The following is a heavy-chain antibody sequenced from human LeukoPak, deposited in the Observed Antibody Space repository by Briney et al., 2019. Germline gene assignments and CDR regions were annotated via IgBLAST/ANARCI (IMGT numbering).Heavy chain of an antibody. J-gene: IGHJ6*02. Sequence: PSETLSLTCAVYGGSFSGYYWSWIRQPPGKGLEWIGEINHSGSTNYNPSLKSRVTISVDTSKNQFSLKLSSVTAADTAVYYCARDSYYYDSSGYYYGQPYYYYGMDVWGQGTTVTVSS. CDR2: INHSGST. CDR3: ARDSYYYDSSGYYYGQPYYYYGMDV. CDR1: GGSFSGYY. V-gene: IGHV4-34*01. D-gene: IGHD3-22*01.